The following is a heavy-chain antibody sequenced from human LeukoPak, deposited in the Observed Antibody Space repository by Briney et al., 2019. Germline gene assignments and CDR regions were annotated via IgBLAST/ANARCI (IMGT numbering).Heavy chain of an antibody. Sequence: SETLSLTCTVSGGSISSSSYYWGWIRQPPGKGLEWIGSIYYSGSTYYNPSLKSRVTISVDTSKNQFSLKLSSVTAADTAVYYCARHHKYGPTAAHFDYWGQGTLVTVSA. V-gene: IGHV4-39*01. CDR2: IYYSGST. J-gene: IGHJ4*02. D-gene: IGHD2-2*01. CDR3: ARHHKYGPTAAHFDY. CDR1: GGSISSSSYY.